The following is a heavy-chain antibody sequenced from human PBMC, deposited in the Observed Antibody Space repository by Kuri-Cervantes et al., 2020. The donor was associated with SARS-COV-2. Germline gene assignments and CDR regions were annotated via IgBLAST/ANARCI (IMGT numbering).Heavy chain of an antibody. D-gene: IGHD3-22*01. CDR3: ARGVYYDSSGKHDY. V-gene: IGHV1-8*01. CDR2: LNPDTGNT. J-gene: IGHJ4*02. Sequence: ASVKVSCKASGYSFSSYDINWVRQAAGQGLEWMGWLNPDTGNTGNAKEFQGRVTMTTDNSINTAYMEVSSLSFEDTAVYYCARGVYYDSSGKHDYWGQGTLVTVSS. CDR1: GYSFSSYD.